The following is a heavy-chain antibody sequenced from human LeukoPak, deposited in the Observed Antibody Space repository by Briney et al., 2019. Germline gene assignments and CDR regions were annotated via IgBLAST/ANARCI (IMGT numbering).Heavy chain of an antibody. D-gene: IGHD3-10*01. CDR2: INSNSGGT. CDR3: ARGGSGSGYLYYFDS. V-gene: IGHV1-2*06. CDR1: GYSFSDYS. Sequence: GASVKVSCKASGYSFSDYSMHWVRQAPGQGLEWMGRINSNSGGTSYAQNFQGRVTMTRDTSISTAYMEVSGLTSDDTAVYYCARGGSGSGYLYYFDSWGQGTLGSVSS. J-gene: IGHJ4*02.